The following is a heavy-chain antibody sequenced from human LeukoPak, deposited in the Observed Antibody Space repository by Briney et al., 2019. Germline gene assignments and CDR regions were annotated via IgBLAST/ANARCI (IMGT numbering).Heavy chain of an antibody. CDR3: ASSNTGYIIDFDY. Sequence: SETLSLTCTVSGASVSSSNYCWSWIRQPAGKGLEWIGRVYFSGSTSYNPSLKSRVTMSLDTSKNQVSLKLSSVTAADTAVYYCASSNTGYIIDFDYWGQGTLVTVSS. D-gene: IGHD5-12*01. V-gene: IGHV4-61*02. CDR1: GASVSSSNYC. CDR2: VYFSGST. J-gene: IGHJ4*02.